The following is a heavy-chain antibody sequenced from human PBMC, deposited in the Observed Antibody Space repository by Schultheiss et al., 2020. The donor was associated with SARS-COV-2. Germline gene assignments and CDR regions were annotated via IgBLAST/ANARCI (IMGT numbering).Heavy chain of an antibody. Sequence: GGSLRLSCAASGFTFSDYYMSWIRQAPGKGLEWVSSISSSSSYIYYADSVKGRFTISRDNAKNSLYLQMNSLRAEDTAVYYCARDPRTIAVAGHFDYWGQGTLVTVSS. D-gene: IGHD6-19*01. CDR2: ISSSSSYI. CDR1: GFTFSDYY. CDR3: ARDPRTIAVAGHFDY. J-gene: IGHJ4*02. V-gene: IGHV3-11*06.